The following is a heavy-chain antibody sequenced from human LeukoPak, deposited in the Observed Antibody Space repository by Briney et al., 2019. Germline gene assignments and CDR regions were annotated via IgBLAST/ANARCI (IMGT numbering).Heavy chain of an antibody. V-gene: IGHV3-30*04. J-gene: IGHJ6*04. CDR1: GFTFSSYA. Sequence: GGSLRLSCAASGFTFSSYAMRWVRQAPGKGLEWVAVISYDGSNKYYADSVKGRFTISRDNSKNTLYLQMNSLRAEDTAVYYCARDLPKNGYPYYYYYGMDVWGKGTTVTVSS. D-gene: IGHD5-18*01. CDR2: ISYDGSNK. CDR3: ARDLPKNGYPYYYYYGMDV.